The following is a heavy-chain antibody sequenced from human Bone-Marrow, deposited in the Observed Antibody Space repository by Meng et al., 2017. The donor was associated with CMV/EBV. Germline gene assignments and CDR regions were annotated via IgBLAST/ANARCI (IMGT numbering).Heavy chain of an antibody. CDR3: ARGRGYCISNNCYDFDY. V-gene: IGHV5-51*01. CDR2: IYPGDSNI. Sequence: GGSLRLSCKASGYSFNNFWIAWVRQMLGKGLEWMGMIYPGDSNIKYRPSFQGQVTISADKSISTAYFHWSSLEASDTAMYYCARGRGYCISNNCYDFDYWGQGPLVTVSS. J-gene: IGHJ4*02. D-gene: IGHD2-2*01. CDR1: GYSFNNFW.